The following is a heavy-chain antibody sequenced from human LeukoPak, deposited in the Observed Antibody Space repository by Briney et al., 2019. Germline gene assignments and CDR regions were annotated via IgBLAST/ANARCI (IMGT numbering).Heavy chain of an antibody. V-gene: IGHV1-69*04. Sequence: SVKLSCNASGGTFSIYAISWVRQAPGQGLEWMGRIIPIFGIANYEQKFQVRVTITADKSTSTAYMELSRLRSEDTAVYYCARDTAAGGYNWFDPWGQGTLVTVSS. CDR1: GGTFSIYA. CDR3: ARDTAAGGYNWFDP. D-gene: IGHD6-13*01. CDR2: IIPIFGIA. J-gene: IGHJ5*02.